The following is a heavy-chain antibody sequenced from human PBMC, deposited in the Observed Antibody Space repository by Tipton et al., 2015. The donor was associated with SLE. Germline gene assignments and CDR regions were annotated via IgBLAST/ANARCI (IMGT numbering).Heavy chain of an antibody. D-gene: IGHD3-3*01. J-gene: IGHJ4*02. CDR1: GGTFSRYT. V-gene: IGHV1-69*02. CDR2: IIPILNIA. Sequence: QSGPEVKKPGSSVKVSCKASGGTFSRYTVSWVRQAPGQGLGWMGRIIPILNIANYVQKFQGRVTITADKSTSTAYMELSTLRSEDTAVYYCAGSYDFWSGYNYWGQGTLVTVSS. CDR3: AGSYDFWSGYNY.